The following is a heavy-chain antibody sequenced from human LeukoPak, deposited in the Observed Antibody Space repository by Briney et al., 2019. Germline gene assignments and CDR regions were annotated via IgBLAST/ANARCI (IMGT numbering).Heavy chain of an antibody. D-gene: IGHD3-10*01. Sequence: SETLSLTCTVSGYSISSGYYWGWIRPPPGKGLEWIGEINHSGSTNYNPSLKSRVTISVDTSKNQFSLKLSSVTAADTAVYYCARGEPGSVAFDIWGQGTMVTVSS. CDR2: INHSGST. V-gene: IGHV4-38-2*02. J-gene: IGHJ3*02. CDR1: GYSISSGYY. CDR3: ARGEPGSVAFDI.